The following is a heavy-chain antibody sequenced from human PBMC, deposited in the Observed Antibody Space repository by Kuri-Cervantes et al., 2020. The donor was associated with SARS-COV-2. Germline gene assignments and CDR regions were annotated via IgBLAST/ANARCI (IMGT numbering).Heavy chain of an antibody. CDR3: SVAVGY. Sequence: GGSLRLSCTVSGGFISNSSYYWGWVRQAPGKGLVWVSRINSDGSSTSYADSVKGRFTISRDNAKNTLYLQMNSLRAEDTAVYYCSVAVGYWGQGTLVTVSS. CDR1: GGFISNSSYY. D-gene: IGHD1-26*01. V-gene: IGHV3-74*01. J-gene: IGHJ4*02. CDR2: INSDGSST.